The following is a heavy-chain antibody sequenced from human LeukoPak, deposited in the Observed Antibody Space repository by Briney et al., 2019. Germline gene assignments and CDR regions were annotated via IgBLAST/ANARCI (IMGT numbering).Heavy chain of an antibody. CDR3: AKDRHPSGSYLPIDY. V-gene: IGHV3-30*02. CDR1: AFSFSTYG. CDR2: IRYEGSDK. Sequence: GGSLRLSCAASAFSFSTYGMYWVRQAPGKGGQWVSFIRYEGSDKYYADSVKGRFTISRDNSKNTLYLQMNSLRPDATAVYYCAKDRHPSGSYLPIDYWGQGTLVTVSS. D-gene: IGHD3-16*02. J-gene: IGHJ4*02.